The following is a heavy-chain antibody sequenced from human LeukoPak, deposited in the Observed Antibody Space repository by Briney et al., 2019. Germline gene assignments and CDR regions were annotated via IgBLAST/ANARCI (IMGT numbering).Heavy chain of an antibody. V-gene: IGHV1-8*01. D-gene: IGHD2-2*01. CDR3: ALGYCTITSCYVGDAFDI. CDR1: GYTLTELS. CDR2: MNPNSGDT. J-gene: IGHJ3*02. Sequence: ASVKVSCKVSGYTLTELSMHWVRQAPGKGLEWMGWMNPNSGDTDYAQNFQGRVTMTRNTSISTAYMELSSLRSEDTAVYYCALGYCTITSCYVGDAFDIWGQGTMVTVSS.